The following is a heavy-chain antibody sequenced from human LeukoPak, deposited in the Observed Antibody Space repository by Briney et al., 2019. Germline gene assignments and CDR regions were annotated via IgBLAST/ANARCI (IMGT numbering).Heavy chain of an antibody. J-gene: IGHJ4*02. CDR1: GFTGTNSY. CDR2: IYSGGGT. CDR3: TRDPDG. V-gene: IGHV3-66*01. Sequence: GGSLRLSCAASGFTGTNSYMSWVRQPPGKGLEWVSVIYSGGGTFHEDSVKGRFTLSRDNSKNILYLQMNSLRAEETAVYYCTRDPDGWGQGTLVTVSS.